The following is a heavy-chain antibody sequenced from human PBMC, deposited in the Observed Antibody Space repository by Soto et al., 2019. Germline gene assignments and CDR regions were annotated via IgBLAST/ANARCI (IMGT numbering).Heavy chain of an antibody. CDR2: IIPIFGTA. Sequence: QVQLVQSGAEVKKPGSSVKVSCKASGGTFSSYAISWVRQAPGQGLEWMGGIIPIFGTANYAQKFQGRVTITADEPTSTAYMELSSLRSEETAVYYCARESPLYGGNSGWVDPWGQGTLVTVSS. D-gene: IGHD2-21*02. CDR1: GGTFSSYA. CDR3: ARESPLYGGNSGWVDP. V-gene: IGHV1-69*12. J-gene: IGHJ5*02.